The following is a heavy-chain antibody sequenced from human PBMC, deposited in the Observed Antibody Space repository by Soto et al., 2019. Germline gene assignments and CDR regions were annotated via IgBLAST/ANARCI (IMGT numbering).Heavy chain of an antibody. CDR2: TYYRSKWYN. CDR3: ARSQLWPQEDYYYYGMDV. D-gene: IGHD5-18*01. Sequence: PSQTLSRTCAISGDSVSSNSAAWNWIRQSPSRGLEWLGRTYYRSKWYNDYAVSVKSRITINPDTSKNQFSLQLNSVTPEDTAVYYCARSQLWPQEDYYYYGMDVWGQGTTVTVSS. J-gene: IGHJ6*02. V-gene: IGHV6-1*01. CDR1: GDSVSSNSAA.